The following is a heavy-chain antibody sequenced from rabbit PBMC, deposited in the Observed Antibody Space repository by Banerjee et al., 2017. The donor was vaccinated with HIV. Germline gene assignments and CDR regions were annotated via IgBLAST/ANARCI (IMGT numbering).Heavy chain of an antibody. J-gene: IGHJ3*01. CDR3: VRDRAGYAGYGYAIGDL. V-gene: IGHV1S47*01. D-gene: IGHD6-1*01. CDR2: IDPVFGST. Sequence: QEQLVESGGGLVQPGGSLNLSCKASGFDFRSYGASWVRPAPGKGLEWIGYIDPVFGSTYYASWVNGRFTISSHNAQNTLYLQLNSLTAADTATYFCVRDRAGYAGYGYAIGDLWGQGTLVTVS. CDR1: GFDFRSYG.